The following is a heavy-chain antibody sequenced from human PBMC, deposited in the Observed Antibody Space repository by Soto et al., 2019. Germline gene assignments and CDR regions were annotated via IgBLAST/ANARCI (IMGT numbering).Heavy chain of an antibody. CDR2: ISYDGYNK. D-gene: IGHD4-17*01. CDR3: AKEGGGLTTVTINYYYNGMDV. V-gene: IGHV3-30*18. Sequence: GGSLRLSCAASGFTFSSYGMHWVRQGPGMGLEWVAVISYDGYNKYYADSVKGRFTISRDNSKNTLYLQMNSLRAEDTAVYYCAKEGGGLTTVTINYYYNGMDVWSKGTTVTASS. CDR1: GFTFSSYG. J-gene: IGHJ6*04.